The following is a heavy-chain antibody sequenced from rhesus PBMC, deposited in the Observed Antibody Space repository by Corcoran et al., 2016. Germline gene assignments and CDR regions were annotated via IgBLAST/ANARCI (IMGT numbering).Heavy chain of an antibody. CDR1: GSSISSGYY. D-gene: IGHD4-4*01. V-gene: IGHV4S14*01. CDR2: IYGSGGRK. CDR3: ARTFMVALTHVDY. J-gene: IGHJ4*01. Sequence: QVQLQESGPGLVKPSEPLSLPCAVSGSSISSGYYWNWLLHPPGKGLVWIGIIYGSGGRKHRNPYLKIRVTLSVETSKNQFSLKLSSGTAADTDVDYCARTFMVALTHVDYWGQGVLVTVSS.